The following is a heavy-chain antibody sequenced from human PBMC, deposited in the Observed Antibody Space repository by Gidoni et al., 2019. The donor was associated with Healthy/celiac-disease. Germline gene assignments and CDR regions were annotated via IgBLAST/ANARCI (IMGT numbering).Heavy chain of an antibody. CDR1: GGSFSGYY. V-gene: IGHV4-34*01. CDR3: ARVRRMVRGYKIDY. CDR2: INHSGST. D-gene: IGHD3-10*01. J-gene: IGHJ4*02. Sequence: QVQLQQWGAGLFKPSETLSLTCAVYGGSFSGYYWSWIRQPQGKGLEWIGEINHSGSTNYNPSLKSRVTISVDTSKNQFSLKLSSVTAADTAVYYCARVRRMVRGYKIDYWGQGTLVTVSS.